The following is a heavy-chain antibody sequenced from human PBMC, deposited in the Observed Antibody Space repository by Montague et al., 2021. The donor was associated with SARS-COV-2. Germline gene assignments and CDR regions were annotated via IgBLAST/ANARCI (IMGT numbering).Heavy chain of an antibody. CDR2: IDWDDDK. CDR1: GFSLSTSGMC. D-gene: IGHD3-9*01. CDR3: ARSRDYDILTGSYSGFDY. Sequence: PALVKPTQTLTLTCTFSGFSLSTSGMCVSWIRQPPGKALEWLALIDWDDDKYYSTSLKTRLTTSKDASKNQVVLTMTNMDPVDTATYYCARSRDYDILTGSYSGFDYWGQGTLVTVSS. J-gene: IGHJ4*02. V-gene: IGHV2-70*01.